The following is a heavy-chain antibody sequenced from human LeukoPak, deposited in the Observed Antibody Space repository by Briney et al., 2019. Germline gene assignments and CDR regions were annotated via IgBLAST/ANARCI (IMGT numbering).Heavy chain of an antibody. D-gene: IGHD3-10*01. CDR2: ISYNGRT. Sequence: PSETLSLTCAVSGDSISTYSWSWIRQPPGKGLEWIGYISYNGRTNYNPSLKSRVTMSVDTSKNQFSLQLSSVTPEDTAVYYCARGHHWFGELLYIGAFDIWGQGTMVTVSS. V-gene: IGHV4-59*12. CDR1: GDSISTYS. CDR3: ARGHHWFGELLYIGAFDI. J-gene: IGHJ3*02.